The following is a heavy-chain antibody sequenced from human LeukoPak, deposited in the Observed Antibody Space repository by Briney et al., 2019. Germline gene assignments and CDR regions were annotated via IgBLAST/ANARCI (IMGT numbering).Heavy chain of an antibody. Sequence: GGSLRLSCAASGFTFSSYSMNWVRQAPGKGLEWVSYISSSSSTIYYADSVKGRFTISRDNAKNSLYLQMNSLRAEDTAVYYCARSRYYGSKNDAFDIWGQGTMVTVSS. CDR2: ISSSSSTI. CDR3: ARSRYYGSKNDAFDI. J-gene: IGHJ3*02. V-gene: IGHV3-48*01. CDR1: GFTFSSYS. D-gene: IGHD3-10*01.